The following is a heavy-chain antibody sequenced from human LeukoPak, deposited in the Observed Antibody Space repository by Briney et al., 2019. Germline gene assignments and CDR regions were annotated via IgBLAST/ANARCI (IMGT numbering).Heavy chain of an antibody. V-gene: IGHV3-30*04. D-gene: IGHD6-13*01. CDR2: ISYDGSNK. CDR1: GFTFSSYS. Sequence: GGSLRLSCVASGFTFSSYSMHWVRQAPGKGLEWVAVISYDGSNKYYADSVKGRFTISRDNSKNTLYLQMNSLRAEDTAVYYCAKGGSSWTWVDYWGQGTLVTVSS. CDR3: AKGGSSWTWVDY. J-gene: IGHJ4*02.